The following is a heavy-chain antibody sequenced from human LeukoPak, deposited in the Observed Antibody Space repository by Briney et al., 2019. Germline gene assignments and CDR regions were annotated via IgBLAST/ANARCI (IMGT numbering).Heavy chain of an antibody. Sequence: PGGSLRLSCAASGFTVSSNYMSWVRQAPGKGLEWVSVIYSGGSTYYADSVKGRFTISRDNSKNTLYLRMNSLRAEDTAVYYCARDDSGSYYFDYWGQGTLVTVSS. J-gene: IGHJ4*02. CDR2: IYSGGST. D-gene: IGHD1-26*01. V-gene: IGHV3-66*01. CDR1: GFTVSSNY. CDR3: ARDDSGSYYFDY.